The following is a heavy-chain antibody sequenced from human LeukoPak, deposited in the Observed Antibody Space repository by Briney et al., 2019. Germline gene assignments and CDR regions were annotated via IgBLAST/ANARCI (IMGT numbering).Heavy chain of an antibody. CDR3: ARGSVAGTYYYYYMDV. D-gene: IGHD6-19*01. Sequence: SVKVSCKASGGTFSSYAISWVRQAPGQGLEWIGGIIPIFGTANYAQKFQGRVTITTDESTSTAYMELSSLRSEDTAVYYCARGSVAGTYYYYYMDVWGKGTTVTVSS. CDR1: GGTFSSYA. V-gene: IGHV1-69*05. J-gene: IGHJ6*03. CDR2: IIPIFGTA.